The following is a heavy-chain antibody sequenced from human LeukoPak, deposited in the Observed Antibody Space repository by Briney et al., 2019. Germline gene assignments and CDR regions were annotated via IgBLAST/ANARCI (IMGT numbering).Heavy chain of an antibody. CDR1: GYTFTGYY. D-gene: IGHD3-10*01. CDR3: ARESGLYGSGSRY. J-gene: IGHJ4*02. V-gene: IGHV1-2*02. CDR2: INPNSGGT. Sequence: GASVRVSCKASGYTFTGYYMHWVRQAPGHGLEWMGWINPNSGGTNYAQKFQGRVTMTRDTSINTAYMELSSLRSDDTAVYYCARESGLYGSGSRYWGQGTLVTVSS.